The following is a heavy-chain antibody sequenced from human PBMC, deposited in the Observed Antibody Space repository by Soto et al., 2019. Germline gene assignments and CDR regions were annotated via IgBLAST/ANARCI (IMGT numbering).Heavy chain of an antibody. CDR2: MNPNSGNT. J-gene: IGHJ6*03. CDR1: GYTFTSYD. D-gene: IGHD2-2*01. V-gene: IGHV1-8*01. Sequence: ASVKVSCKASGYTFTSYDINWVRPATGQGLEWMGWMNPNSGNTGYAQKFQGRVTMTRNTSISTAYMEPSSLRSEDTAVYYCSRGRGYAYYYYYYMDVWGKGTTVTVSS. CDR3: SRGRGYAYYYYYYMDV.